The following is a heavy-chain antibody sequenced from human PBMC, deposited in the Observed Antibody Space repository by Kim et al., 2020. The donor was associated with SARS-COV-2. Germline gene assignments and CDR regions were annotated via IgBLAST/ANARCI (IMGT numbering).Heavy chain of an antibody. Sequence: SETLSLTCAVYGGSISGYYWSWIRQPPGKGLEWIGEINHSGSTNYNPSLKSRVTISVDTSKNQFSLKLSSVTAADTAVYYCARGMIQSSGITAPWGQGTLVTVSS. CDR2: INHSGST. D-gene: IGHD3-3*01. J-gene: IGHJ5*02. V-gene: IGHV4-34*01. CDR1: GGSISGYY. CDR3: ARGMIQSSGITAP.